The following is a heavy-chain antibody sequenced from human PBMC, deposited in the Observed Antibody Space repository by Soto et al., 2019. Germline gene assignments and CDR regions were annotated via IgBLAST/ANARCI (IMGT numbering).Heavy chain of an antibody. Sequence: ALRLFCAASGFTFDDYAMHWVRQAPGKGLEWVSGISWNSGSIGYADSVKGRFTISRDNSKNTLYLQMNSLRAEDTAVYYCARDIRSSYYYGMDVWGQGTTVTVSS. CDR3: ARDIRSSYYYGMDV. D-gene: IGHD6-6*01. V-gene: IGHV3-9*01. J-gene: IGHJ6*02. CDR1: GFTFDDYA. CDR2: ISWNSGSI.